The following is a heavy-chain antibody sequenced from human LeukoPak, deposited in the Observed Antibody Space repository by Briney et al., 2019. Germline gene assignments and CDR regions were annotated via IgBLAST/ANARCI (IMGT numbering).Heavy chain of an antibody. Sequence: GGSLRLSCAASEVTFSSFAMSWVRQAPGKGLEWVSYIRGGGAGRLYADSVKGRFTTSRDNSKSTLYLQMNSLRVEDTAVYYCAKCAQSYGNDAFDLWGPGTMVTVSS. J-gene: IGHJ3*01. V-gene: IGHV3-23*01. D-gene: IGHD5-18*01. CDR1: EVTFSSFA. CDR3: AKCAQSYGNDAFDL. CDR2: IRGGGAGR.